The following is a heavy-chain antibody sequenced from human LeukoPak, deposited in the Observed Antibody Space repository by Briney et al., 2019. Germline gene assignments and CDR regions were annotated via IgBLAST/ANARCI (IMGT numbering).Heavy chain of an antibody. CDR3: ARVHYYETSDWGNYFDY. CDR1: GYSFSDYW. Sequence: GESLKISCQGSGYSFSDYWIGWLRQMPGKGLEWLGISYPGDSDTRYSPSFQGQVTFSADKSISTAYLQWSSLKASDTAMYYCARVHYYETSDWGNYFDYWGQGTLVTVSS. D-gene: IGHD3-22*01. J-gene: IGHJ4*02. V-gene: IGHV5-51*01. CDR2: SYPGDSDT.